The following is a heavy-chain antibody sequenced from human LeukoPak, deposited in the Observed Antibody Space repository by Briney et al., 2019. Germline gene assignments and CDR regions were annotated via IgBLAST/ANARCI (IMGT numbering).Heavy chain of an antibody. J-gene: IGHJ4*02. D-gene: IGHD1-26*01. CDR1: GFTFSSYW. CDR2: IKQDGSEK. CDR3: ARGELLPD. Sequence: PGGSLRLSCGASGFTFSSYWMSWVRQAPGKGLEWVANIKQDGSEKYYVDSVKGRFTISRDNAKNSLYLQMNSLRAEDTAVYYCARGELLPDWGQGTLVTVSS. V-gene: IGHV3-7*01.